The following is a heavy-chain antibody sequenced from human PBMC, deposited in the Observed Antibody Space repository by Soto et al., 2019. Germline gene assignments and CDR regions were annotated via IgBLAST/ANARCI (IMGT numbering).Heavy chain of an antibody. CDR2: INAGNGNT. V-gene: IGHV1-3*01. CDR1: GYTFTSYA. D-gene: IGHD6-13*01. CDR3: ARIASRGGWFDP. Sequence: ASVKVSCKASGYTFTSYAMHWVRQAPGQRLEWMGWINAGNGNTKYSQKSQGRVTITRDTSASTAYMELSSLRSEDTAVYYCARIASRGGWFDPWGQGTLVTVSS. J-gene: IGHJ5*02.